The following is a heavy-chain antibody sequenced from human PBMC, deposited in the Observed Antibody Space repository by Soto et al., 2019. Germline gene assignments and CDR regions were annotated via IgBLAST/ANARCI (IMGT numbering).Heavy chain of an antibody. J-gene: IGHJ6*02. Sequence: EVQLVESGGGLVKPGGSLRLSCAASGFTFSSYSMNWVRQAPGKGLEWVSSISSSSSYIYYADSVKGRFTISRDNAKNSLYLQMNSLRAEDTAVYYCARGSVLRFLAWLVHYGMDVWGQGTTVTVSS. CDR1: GFTFSSYS. D-gene: IGHD3-3*01. CDR3: ARGSVLRFLAWLVHYGMDV. V-gene: IGHV3-21*01. CDR2: ISSSSSYI.